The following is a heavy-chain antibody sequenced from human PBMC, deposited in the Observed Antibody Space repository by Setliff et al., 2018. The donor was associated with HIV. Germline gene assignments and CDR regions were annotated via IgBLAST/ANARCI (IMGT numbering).Heavy chain of an antibody. CDR2: ISSSSSTI. J-gene: IGHJ6*02. CDR3: AREIRTVYTGGHYFYGIDV. D-gene: IGHD3-16*01. CDR1: GFTFSSYS. V-gene: IGHV3-48*01. Sequence: SLRLSCAASGFTFSSYSMNWVRQAPGKGLEWVSYISSSSSTIYYADSVKGRFTISRDNARNSLYLQMNSLRVGDTAVYYCAREIRTVYTGGHYFYGIDVWGQGTAVTVSS.